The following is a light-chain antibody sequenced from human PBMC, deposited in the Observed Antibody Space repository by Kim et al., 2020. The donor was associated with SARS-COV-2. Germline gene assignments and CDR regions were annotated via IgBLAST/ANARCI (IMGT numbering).Light chain of an antibody. J-gene: IGKJ1*01. CDR3: HQYVGSPWT. V-gene: IGKV3-20*01. Sequence: SPGETATLSCSASQSVTSNYLAWYQHTPGQAPRLLIYGASSRATGIPDRFSGSGSGTDFTLTITRLEPEDFAVYYCHQYVGSPWTFGQGTKVDIK. CDR2: GAS. CDR1: QSVTSNY.